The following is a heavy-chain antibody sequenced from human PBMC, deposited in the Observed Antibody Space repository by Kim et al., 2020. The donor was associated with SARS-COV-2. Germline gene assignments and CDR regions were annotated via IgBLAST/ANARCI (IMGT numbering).Heavy chain of an antibody. J-gene: IGHJ4*02. CDR3: ARVVDCSGAGCHTLDF. Sequence: FGQGRFHISRDNAKNTRYLEMHSLRVEDTAVYYCARVVDCSGAGCHTLDFWGQGTLVTVSS. V-gene: IGHV3-74*01. D-gene: IGHD2-15*01.